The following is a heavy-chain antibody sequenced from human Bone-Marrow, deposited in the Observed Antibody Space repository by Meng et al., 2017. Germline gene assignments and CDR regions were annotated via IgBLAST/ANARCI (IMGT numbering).Heavy chain of an antibody. D-gene: IGHD4-11*01. V-gene: IGHV4-59*01. CDR2: IDYSGTT. J-gene: IGHJ4*02. CDR1: GGSIDNYY. CDR3: ARGPTTMAHDFDY. Sequence: SETLSLTCTVSGGSIDNYYWSWIRQPPGTGLEWIGSIDYSGTTIYNPSLNSRVSISVDTSKNQFSLRLSSVTAADTALYYCARGPTTMAHDFDYWGQGTLVTVSS.